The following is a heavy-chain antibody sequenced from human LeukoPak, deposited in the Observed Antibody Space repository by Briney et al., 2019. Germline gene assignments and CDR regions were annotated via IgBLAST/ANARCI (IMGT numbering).Heavy chain of an antibody. CDR3: ARGGGGITIFGVLSFEY. J-gene: IGHJ4*02. D-gene: IGHD3-3*01. CDR2: IYYSGST. CDR1: GGSISSSSYY. V-gene: IGHV4-39*07. Sequence: PSETLSLTCTVSGGSISSSSYYWGWIRQPPGKGLEWIGSIYYSGSTYYNPSLKGRVTISVDTSKNQFSLKLTSVTPADTAVYYCARGGGGITIFGVLSFEYWGQGTLVTVSS.